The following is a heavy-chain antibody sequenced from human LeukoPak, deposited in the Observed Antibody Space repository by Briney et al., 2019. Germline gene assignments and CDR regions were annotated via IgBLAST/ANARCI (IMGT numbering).Heavy chain of an antibody. J-gene: IGHJ4*02. CDR1: GYTFTSYG. CDR3: ARDSAYCRGGSCYSGVTDY. V-gene: IGHV1-18*01. D-gene: IGHD2-15*01. CDR2: ISAYNGNT. Sequence: WASVKVSCKASGYTFTSYGISWVRQAPGQGLEWVGWISAYNGNTNYAQKLQGRVTMTTDTSTSTAYMELRSLRSDDTAVYYCARDSAYCRGGSCYSGVTDYWGQGTLVTVSS.